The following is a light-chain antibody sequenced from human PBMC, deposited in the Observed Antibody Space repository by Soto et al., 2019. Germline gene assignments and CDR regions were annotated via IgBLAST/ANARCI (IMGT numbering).Light chain of an antibody. CDR1: QSISSW. CDR3: QQYNSYSPT. V-gene: IGKV1-5*01. Sequence: LHMCESPARLAASVGYRVTITCRASQSISSWLAWYQQKPGKAPKLLIYDASSLESGVPSRFSGSGSGTEFTLTISSLQPEDFATYYCQQYNSYSPTFGQGTKVDIK. J-gene: IGKJ1*01. CDR2: DAS.